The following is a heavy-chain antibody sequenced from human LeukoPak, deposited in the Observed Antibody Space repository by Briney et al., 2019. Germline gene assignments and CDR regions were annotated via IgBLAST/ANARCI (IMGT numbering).Heavy chain of an antibody. CDR3: ARDSWVYDYVWGSIYYFDY. Sequence: GGSLRLFCAASGFTFSSYWMSWVRQAPGKGLEWVANIKQDGSEKYYVDSVKGRFTISRDNAKNSLYLQMNSLRAEDTAVYYCARDSWVYDYVWGSIYYFDYWGQGTLVTVSS. CDR2: IKQDGSEK. CDR1: GFTFSSYW. D-gene: IGHD3-16*01. V-gene: IGHV3-7*01. J-gene: IGHJ4*02.